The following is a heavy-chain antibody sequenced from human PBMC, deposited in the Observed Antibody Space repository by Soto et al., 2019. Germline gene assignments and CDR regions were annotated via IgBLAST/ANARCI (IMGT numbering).Heavy chain of an antibody. D-gene: IGHD2-2*01. CDR3: ARDLRYQLLRYNWFDP. J-gene: IGHJ5*02. CDR1: GGTFSSYS. V-gene: IGHV1-69*13. CDR2: IIPIFGTA. Sequence: GASVKVSCNASGGTFSSYSISWVRQAPGQGLEWMGGIIPIFGTANYAQKFQGRVTITADESTSTAYMELSSLRSEDTAVYYWARDLRYQLLRYNWFDPWGQGTLVTVSS.